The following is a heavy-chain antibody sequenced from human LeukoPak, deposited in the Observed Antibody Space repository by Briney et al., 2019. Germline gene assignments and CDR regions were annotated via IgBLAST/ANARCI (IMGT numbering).Heavy chain of an antibody. CDR2: IYNSGGT. CDR3: ARDCSASSSDYYPLGY. V-gene: IGHV3-66*01. J-gene: IGHJ4*02. Sequence: GGSLRLSCAASGFTVSSKYMSWVRQAPGKGLEWLSVIYNSGGTYYADSVKGRFTISRDNSKNTLYLQMNSLRVEDTAVYFCARDCSASSSDYYPLGYWGQGTLVTVSS. D-gene: IGHD3-22*01. CDR1: GFTVSSKY.